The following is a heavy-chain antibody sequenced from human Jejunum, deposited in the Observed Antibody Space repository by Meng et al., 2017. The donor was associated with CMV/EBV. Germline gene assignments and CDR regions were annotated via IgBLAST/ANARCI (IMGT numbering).Heavy chain of an antibody. Sequence: HARRKESGPGLGKPSQTLSLICTVSGGSINNYYWNWIRQSAGKGLEWIGRIYTSGSTNYNPSLQSRVTMSVDTSKNQFSLKLTSVTAADTAVYYCARGYSSDWYDYWGQGALVTVSS. V-gene: IGHV4-4*07. CDR3: ARGYSSDWYDY. J-gene: IGHJ4*02. CDR1: GGSINNYY. CDR2: IYTSGST. D-gene: IGHD6-19*01.